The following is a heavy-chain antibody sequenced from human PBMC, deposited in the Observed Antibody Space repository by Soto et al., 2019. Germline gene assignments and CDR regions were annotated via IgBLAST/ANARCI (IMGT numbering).Heavy chain of an antibody. Sequence: PGESLKISCKGSGYSFTNYYIAWVRQMPGKGLEWMGIIYPADSDTRYSPSFQGQVTISADKSISSAYLQWSSLKASDTAMYYCARPMYYYGAVDGPHAFDIWGQGTMVTVSS. CDR3: ARPMYYYGAVDGPHAFDI. J-gene: IGHJ3*02. CDR2: IYPADSDT. D-gene: IGHD3-10*01. CDR1: GYSFTNYY. V-gene: IGHV5-51*01.